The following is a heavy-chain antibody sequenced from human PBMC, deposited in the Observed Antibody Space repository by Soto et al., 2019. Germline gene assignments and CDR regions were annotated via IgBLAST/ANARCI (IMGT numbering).Heavy chain of an antibody. CDR2: IYHSGST. V-gene: IGHV4-4*02. CDR3: ARKGGLAAAGTGGFDP. D-gene: IGHD6-13*01. CDR1: GGSISSSNW. Sequence: QVQLQESGPGLVKPSGTLSLTCAVSGGSISSSNWWSWVRQPPGKGLEWIGEIYHSGSTNYNPSLKRRVTISVDKPKNQFSPKLSSVTAADTAVYYCARKGGLAAAGTGGFDPWGKGTLVTVSS. J-gene: IGHJ5*02.